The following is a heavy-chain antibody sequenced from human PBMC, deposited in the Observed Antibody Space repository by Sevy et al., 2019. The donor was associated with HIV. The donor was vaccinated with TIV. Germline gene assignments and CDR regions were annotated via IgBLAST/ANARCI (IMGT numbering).Heavy chain of an antibody. Sequence: GGSLRLSCAASGLTFSTYSMNWVRQAPGKGLEWVSYISSSSSTIYYADSVKGRFTISRGNAKNSLYLQMNSLRAEDTAVYYCASPLPFYYGSGSEEFDYWGRGTLVTVSS. D-gene: IGHD3-10*01. J-gene: IGHJ4*02. V-gene: IGHV3-48*01. CDR1: GLTFSTYS. CDR2: ISSSSSTI. CDR3: ASPLPFYYGSGSEEFDY.